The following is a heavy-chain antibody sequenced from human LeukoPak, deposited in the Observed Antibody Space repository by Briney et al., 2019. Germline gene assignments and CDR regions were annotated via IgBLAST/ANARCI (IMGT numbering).Heavy chain of an antibody. CDR2: INPNTGAT. CDR1: GYTFTGYY. V-gene: IGHV1-2*02. Sequence: ASVKVSCKASGYTFTGYYMNWVRQAPGQGLEWMGWINPNTGATNYAQKFQGGVTMTRDTSISTAYMELSRLRSDDTAVYYCARDQTGDGFDCWGQGTLVTVSS. J-gene: IGHJ4*02. D-gene: IGHD7-27*01. CDR3: ARDQTGDGFDC.